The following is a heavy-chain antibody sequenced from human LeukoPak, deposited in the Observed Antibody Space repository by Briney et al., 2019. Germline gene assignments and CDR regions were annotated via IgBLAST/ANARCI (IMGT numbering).Heavy chain of an antibody. Sequence: SQTLSLTCAISGDSVSRNDAGWNWIRQSPWRGLEWLGRIYYRSQWYGDDAPSVKGRITINPDTSKNQFSLQLNSVTPEDTAVYYCARGDYGAKWAFDIWGQGTMVTVSS. J-gene: IGHJ3*02. CDR2: IYYRSQWYG. CDR3: ARGDYGAKWAFDI. D-gene: IGHD4-17*01. CDR1: GDSVSRNDAG. V-gene: IGHV6-1*01.